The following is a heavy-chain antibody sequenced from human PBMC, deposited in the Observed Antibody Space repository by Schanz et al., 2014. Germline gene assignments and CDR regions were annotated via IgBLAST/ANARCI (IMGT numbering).Heavy chain of an antibody. CDR2: ISSSSSTI. CDR3: AKDYQDCSSTSCYLGENCYMDD. CDR1: GFTFSSYA. D-gene: IGHD2-2*01. J-gene: IGHJ6*03. Sequence: EVQLLESGGGLVQPGGSLRLSCAASGFTFSSYAMSWVRQAPGKGLEWVSYISSSSSTIYYADSVKGRFTISRDNAKNTDLQQMNRLRAEDTTVYYCAKDYQDCSSTSCYLGENCYMDDWGKGATVTVSS. V-gene: IGHV3-48*01.